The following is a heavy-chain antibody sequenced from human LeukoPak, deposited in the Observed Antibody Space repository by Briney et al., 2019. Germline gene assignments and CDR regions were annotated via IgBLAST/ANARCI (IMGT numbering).Heavy chain of an antibody. CDR1: GGSFRGFY. V-gene: IGHV4-34*01. Sequence: SETLSLTCAVYGGSFRGFYWTWIRQSPEKGLEWIGEINHSGSSSYNPSLKSRIMISVDMSKNQFSLKVRSVTAADTAVYYCARSHCGGDCYSSRWQILYGYYYYYMDVWGTETTVTVSS. J-gene: IGHJ6*03. CDR3: ARSHCGGDCYSSRWQILYGYYYYYMDV. CDR2: INHSGSS. D-gene: IGHD2-21*02.